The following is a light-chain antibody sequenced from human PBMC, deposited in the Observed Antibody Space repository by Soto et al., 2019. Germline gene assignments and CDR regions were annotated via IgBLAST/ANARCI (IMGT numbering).Light chain of an antibody. Sequence: QSVLTQPPSASGTPGQRVTISCSGSSSNIGTNPVNWYQQLPGTAPKLLIYTNDQRPSGGPDRFSGSQSGTSASLAIGGLQSEDEADYYCGAWDDSLNAVIFGGGTKLTVL. CDR2: TND. J-gene: IGLJ2*01. V-gene: IGLV1-44*01. CDR3: GAWDDSLNAVI. CDR1: SSNIGTNP.